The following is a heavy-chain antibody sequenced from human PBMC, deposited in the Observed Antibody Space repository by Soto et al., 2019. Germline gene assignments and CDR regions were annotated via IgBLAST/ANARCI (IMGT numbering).Heavy chain of an antibody. CDR1: GFTFSSRA. CDR2: ISTSGDYT. D-gene: IGHD3-10*01. Sequence: SGGSLRLSCAASGFTFSSRAMSWVRQAPGKGLDWVSIISTSGDYTYYADSVKGRFTISRDNAKNSLYLQMNSLRAEDTAVYYCASQFRGVIKYYFDYSGQGTLVTVSS. CDR3: ASQFRGVIKYYFDY. V-gene: IGHV3-21*01. J-gene: IGHJ4*02.